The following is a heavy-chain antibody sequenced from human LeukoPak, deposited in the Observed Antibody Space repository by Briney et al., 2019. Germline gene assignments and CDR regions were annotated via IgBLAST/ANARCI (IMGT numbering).Heavy chain of an antibody. CDR3: ARDSTGSYLDY. V-gene: IGHV1-2*02. CDR1: GYTFTGYY. Sequence: GASVRVSCKASGYTFTGYYLHWVRQAPGQGLEWMGWISPNSGGTHYAQKFQGRVTMTRDTSITTAYMELSRLRSDDTAVFYCARDSTGSYLDYGGQGTLVTVSS. D-gene: IGHD1-26*01. CDR2: ISPNSGGT. J-gene: IGHJ4*02.